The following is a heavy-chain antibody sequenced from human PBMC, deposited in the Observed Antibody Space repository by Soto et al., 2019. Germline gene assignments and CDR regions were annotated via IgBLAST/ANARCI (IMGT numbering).Heavy chain of an antibody. D-gene: IGHD2-2*01. CDR1: GLNIIGYG. Sequence: PGRSMRLSWRASGLNIIGYGMSWVSKKTGKGLEWVSAISGSGGSTYYADSVKGRFTISRDNSKNTLYLQMNSLRAEDTAVYYCAKVPGSPDYYYYGMDVWGQGTTVTVSS. CDR3: AKVPGSPDYYYYGMDV. V-gene: IGHV3-23*01. J-gene: IGHJ6*02. CDR2: ISGSGGST.